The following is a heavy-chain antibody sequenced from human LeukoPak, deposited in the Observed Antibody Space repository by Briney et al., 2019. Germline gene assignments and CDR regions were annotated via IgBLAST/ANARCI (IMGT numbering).Heavy chain of an antibody. D-gene: IGHD3-22*01. CDR2: IYHSGST. V-gene: IGHV4-4*01. J-gene: IGHJ4*02. CDR1: GFTFSSYA. Sequence: LRLSCAASGFTFSSYAVHWVRQPPGKGLEWIGEIYHSGSTNYNPSLKSRVTISVDKYTAVYYCAREPLEYYYDSSGYYLDYWGQGTLVTVSS. CDR3: LDY.